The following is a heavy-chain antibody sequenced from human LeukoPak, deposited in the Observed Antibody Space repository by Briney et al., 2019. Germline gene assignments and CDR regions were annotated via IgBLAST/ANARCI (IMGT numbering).Heavy chain of an antibody. CDR3: ARDPAGSSGWYQVDAFEI. CDR1: GFTFSSYS. D-gene: IGHD6-19*01. Sequence: GGSLRLSCAASGFTFSSYSMNWVRQAPGERLEWVSSISSSSSYIYYADSVKGRFTISRDDAKNSLFLQMNSLRAEDTAVYYCARDPAGSSGWYQVDAFEIWGQGTMVTVSA. J-gene: IGHJ3*02. CDR2: ISSSSSYI. V-gene: IGHV3-21*01.